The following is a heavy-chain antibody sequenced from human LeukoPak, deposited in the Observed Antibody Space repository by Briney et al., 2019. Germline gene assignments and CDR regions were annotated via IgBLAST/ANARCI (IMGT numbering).Heavy chain of an antibody. Sequence: PSETLSLTCTVSGGSISSYYWSWIRQPPGKGLEWIGYIYYSGSTNYNPSLKSRVTISVDTSKNQFSLKLSSVTAADTAVYSCAGGYSYGSTYYYMDVWGKGTTVTISS. CDR3: AGGYSYGSTYYYMDV. CDR1: GGSISSYY. J-gene: IGHJ6*03. D-gene: IGHD5-18*01. CDR2: IYYSGST. V-gene: IGHV4-59*01.